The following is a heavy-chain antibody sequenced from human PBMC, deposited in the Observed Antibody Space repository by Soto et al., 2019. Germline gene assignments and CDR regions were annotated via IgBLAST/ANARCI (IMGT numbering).Heavy chain of an antibody. J-gene: IGHJ4*02. Sequence: QVQLVESGGGVVQPGRSLRLSCAASGFTFSSYAMHWVRQAPGKGLEWVAVMSYDGSNKYYADSVKGRFTISRDNSKNTLYLQMNSLRADDTAVYYCARDKSPYSSGWYNRHFDYWCQGTLVTVSS. D-gene: IGHD6-19*01. V-gene: IGHV3-30-3*01. CDR3: ARDKSPYSSGWYNRHFDY. CDR1: GFTFSSYA. CDR2: MSYDGSNK.